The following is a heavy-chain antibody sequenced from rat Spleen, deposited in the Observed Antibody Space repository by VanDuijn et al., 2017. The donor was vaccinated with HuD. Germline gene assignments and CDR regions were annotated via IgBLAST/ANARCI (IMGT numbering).Heavy chain of an antibody. CDR3: TRGSDWYFDF. Sequence: EVQLVQSGGGLVQPGRSLKLSCAASGFTFSNYYMVWIRQAPTRGLEWVAYISTAGSNTFYRDSVKGRFTISRDNAKSTLYLQMNSLRSEDTATYYCTRGSDWYFDFGGPGTMVTVSS. J-gene: IGHJ1*01. CDR2: ISTAGSNT. CDR1: GFTFSNYY. V-gene: IGHV5-27*01.